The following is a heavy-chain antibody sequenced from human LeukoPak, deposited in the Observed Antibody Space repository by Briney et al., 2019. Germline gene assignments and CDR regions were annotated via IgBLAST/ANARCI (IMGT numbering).Heavy chain of an antibody. J-gene: IGHJ5*02. CDR1: CGSISSGGYS. V-gene: IGHV4-30-2*01. CDR3: ARGTERASWFDP. D-gene: IGHD1-1*01. Sequence: SETLSLTCAVSCGSISSGGYSWSWIRQPPGKGLEWIGYIYHSGSTYYSPSLKSRVTISVDRSKNQFSLKLSSVTAADTAVYYCARGTERASWFDPWGQGTLVTVSS. CDR2: IYHSGST.